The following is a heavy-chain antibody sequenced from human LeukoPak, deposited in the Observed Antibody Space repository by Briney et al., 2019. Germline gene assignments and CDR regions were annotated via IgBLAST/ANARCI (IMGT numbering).Heavy chain of an antibody. D-gene: IGHD6-6*01. Sequence: ASVKVSCKASGHTFNHNYLHWVRQAPGQGLEWMGWINPNNPATHSSHKFQGRVTMTSDSSISTVYLEVNRLKPDDTAVYFCARVRDYSNSPFNWFDAWGQGTLVIVSS. CDR2: INPNNPAT. CDR1: GHTFNHNY. J-gene: IGHJ5*02. CDR3: ARVRDYSNSPFNWFDA. V-gene: IGHV1-2*07.